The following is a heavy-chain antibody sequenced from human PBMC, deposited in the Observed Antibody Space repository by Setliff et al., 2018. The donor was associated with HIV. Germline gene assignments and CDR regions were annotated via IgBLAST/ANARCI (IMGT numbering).Heavy chain of an antibody. J-gene: IGHJ5*02. Sequence: NPSETLSLTCTVSGDSINNYYWSWIRQSPGKGLEWIGEIYHSGTTNYNPSLKSRVTISIDRSKNQFSLKLSSVTAADTAVYYCARSTYYYGSGKGSGWFDPWGQGTLVTVSS. D-gene: IGHD3-10*01. CDR3: ARSTYYYGSGKGSGWFDP. V-gene: IGHV4-59*08. CDR1: GDSINNYY. CDR2: IYHSGTT.